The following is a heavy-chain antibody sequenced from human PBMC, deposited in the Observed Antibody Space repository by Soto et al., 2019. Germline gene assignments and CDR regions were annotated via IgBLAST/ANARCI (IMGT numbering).Heavy chain of an antibody. Sequence: AGSLRLSCAASGFTFSNYAMSWIRQAPGKGLEWVSAITASSGDTYHADSVRGRFTISRDNSKNTLLLEMTRLRADDTAVYYSAKGSANGSPYYFDFWGQGTVVTVSS. CDR2: ITASSGDT. CDR1: GFTFSNYA. CDR3: AKGSANGSPYYFDF. V-gene: IGHV3-23*01. J-gene: IGHJ4*02. D-gene: IGHD1-1*01.